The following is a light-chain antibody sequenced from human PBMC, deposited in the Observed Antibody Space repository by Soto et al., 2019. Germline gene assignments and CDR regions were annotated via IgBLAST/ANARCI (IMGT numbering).Light chain of an antibody. V-gene: IGKV3-15*01. CDR2: GAS. J-gene: IGKJ4*01. CDR1: QSVSSN. CDR3: QQSYSTPLS. Sequence: EIVMTQSPATLSVSPGERVTLSCRASQSVSSNLVWYQHRPGQAPRLLIYGASTRATDIPARFSGSGSGTEFTLTISSLQPEDFATYYCQQSYSTPLSFGGGTKVDIK.